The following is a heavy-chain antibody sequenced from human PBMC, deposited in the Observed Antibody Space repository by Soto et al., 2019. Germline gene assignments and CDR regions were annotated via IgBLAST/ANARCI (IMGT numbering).Heavy chain of an antibody. CDR3: ASENIVGSRPYYFAN. V-gene: IGHV4-39*02. Sequence: PSETLSLTCVVSSDSLTITSHYWGWVRQPPGKGLEWIGNVYYSGSLYYNPSLKGRATISLDTSKNHLTLTLTSVTAADTAVYYCASENIVGSRPYYFANWGQGALVTAPQ. CDR2: VYYSGSL. J-gene: IGHJ4*02. D-gene: IGHD6-13*01. CDR1: SDSLTITSHY.